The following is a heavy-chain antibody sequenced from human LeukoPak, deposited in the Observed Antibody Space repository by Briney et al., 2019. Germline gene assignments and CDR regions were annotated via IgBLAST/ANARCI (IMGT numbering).Heavy chain of an antibody. Sequence: PSGTLSLTCTVSGVSFSSYYWSWIRQPPGKGLEWIGYICYSGTTDFNPALKNRVTISVATSNNQCSLKVRSVTAADTAVYYCARSSGAYRSFDYWGQGTLVPVSS. J-gene: IGHJ4*02. CDR3: ARSSGAYRSFDY. CDR2: ICYSGTT. V-gene: IGHV4-59*01. D-gene: IGHD1-26*01. CDR1: GVSFSSYY.